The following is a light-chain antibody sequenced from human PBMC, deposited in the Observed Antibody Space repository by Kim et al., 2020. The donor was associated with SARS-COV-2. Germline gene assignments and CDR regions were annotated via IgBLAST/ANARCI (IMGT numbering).Light chain of an antibody. CDR1: SSDVGAYNY. Sequence: GQSVTFSCSGTSSDVGAYNYVSWYQQHPGKAPKLIVYDVTKRPSGVPDRFSGSKSGNTSSLTISGLQAEDEAEYYCCSYAGSYTSMFGGGTKLTVL. CDR3: CSYAGSYTSM. J-gene: IGLJ3*02. V-gene: IGLV2-11*03. CDR2: DVT.